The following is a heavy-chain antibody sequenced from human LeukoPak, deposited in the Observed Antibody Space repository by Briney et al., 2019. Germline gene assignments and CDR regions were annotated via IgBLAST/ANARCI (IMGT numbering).Heavy chain of an antibody. CDR1: GYTFTSYY. CDR3: ARESKWELPDY. CDR2: IIPIFGTA. Sequence: ASVKVSCKASGYTFTSYYMHWVRQAPGQGLEWMGGIIPIFGTANYAQKFQGRVTITADKSTSTAYMELSSLRSEDTAVYYCARESKWELPDYWGQGTLVTVSS. J-gene: IGHJ4*02. V-gene: IGHV1-69*06. D-gene: IGHD1-26*01.